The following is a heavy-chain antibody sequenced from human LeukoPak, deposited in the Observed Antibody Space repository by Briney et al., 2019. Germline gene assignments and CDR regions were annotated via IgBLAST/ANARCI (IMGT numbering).Heavy chain of an antibody. J-gene: IGHJ5*02. Sequence: PGGSLRLSCAASGFTFSDSAMTWVRQAPGKGLEWASSISGSGGTAYHADSVKGRFTISRDNSKKTLYLQMNNLRAEDTAFYYCAKDRGIVVVGRFDPWGQGTLVTVSS. V-gene: IGHV3-23*01. CDR3: AKDRGIVVVGRFDP. CDR2: ISGSGGTA. CDR1: GFTFSDSA. D-gene: IGHD2-2*01.